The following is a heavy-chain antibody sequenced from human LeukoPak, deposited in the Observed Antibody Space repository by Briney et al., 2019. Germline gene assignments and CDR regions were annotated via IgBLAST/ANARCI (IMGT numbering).Heavy chain of an antibody. CDR3: ARISLRLIRDGYNPTPAFDI. D-gene: IGHD5-24*01. CDR2: INSDGSST. V-gene: IGHV3-74*01. CDR1: GFTFSSYW. J-gene: IGHJ3*02. Sequence: GGSLRLSCAASGFTFSSYWMHWVRQAPGKGLVWVSRINSDGSSTSYADSVKGRFTISRDNAKNTLYLQMNSLRAEDTAVYYCARISLRLIRDGYNPTPAFDIWGQGTMVTVSS.